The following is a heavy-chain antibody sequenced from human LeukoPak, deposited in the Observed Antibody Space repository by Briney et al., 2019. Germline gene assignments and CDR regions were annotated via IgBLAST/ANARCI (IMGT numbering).Heavy chain of an antibody. V-gene: IGHV4-59*01. CDR3: ARENLVPASGSPHSFYYGMDV. Sequence: PSETLSLTCTVSGGSISSYYWSWIRQPPGKGLEWIGYTYYSGSTTYNPSLKSRVTISVDTSKNQFSLRLISVTAADTAMYYCARENLVPASGSPHSFYYGMDVWGKGTTVTVSS. CDR1: GGSISSYY. CDR2: TYYSGST. D-gene: IGHD2-8*02. J-gene: IGHJ6*04.